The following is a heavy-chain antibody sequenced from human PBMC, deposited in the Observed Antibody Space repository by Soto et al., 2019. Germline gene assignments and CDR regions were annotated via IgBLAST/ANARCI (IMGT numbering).Heavy chain of an antibody. CDR2: ISYDGSNK. CDR3: VKPGSYSYYFDY. V-gene: IGHV3-30-3*01. D-gene: IGHD1-26*01. Sequence: PGGSLRLSCAASGFTFSSYAMHWVRQAPGKGLEWVAVISYDGSNKYYADSVKGRFTISRDNSKNTLYLQMNSLRAEDTAVYYCVKPGSYSYYFDYWGQGTLVTVSS. J-gene: IGHJ4*02. CDR1: GFTFSSYA.